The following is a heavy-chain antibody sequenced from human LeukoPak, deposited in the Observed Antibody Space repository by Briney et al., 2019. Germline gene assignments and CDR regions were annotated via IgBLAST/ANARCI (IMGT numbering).Heavy chain of an antibody. CDR3: ARDRLLEDRDYNSYYYMDV. CDR2: ISSSSTYI. CDR1: GFTFSSYT. J-gene: IGHJ6*03. Sequence: GGSLRLSCAASGFTFSSYTMNWVRQAPGKGLEWVSSISSSSTYINYADSVKGRFTISRDNAKNSLYLQMNSLRAEDTAVYYCARDRLLEDRDYNSYYYMDVWGIGTTVTVSS. D-gene: IGHD1-1*01. V-gene: IGHV3-21*01.